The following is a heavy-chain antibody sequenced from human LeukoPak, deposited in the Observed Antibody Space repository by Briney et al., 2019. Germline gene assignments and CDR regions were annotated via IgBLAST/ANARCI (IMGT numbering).Heavy chain of an antibody. CDR3: ASGPYYYDSSGYVKKYDAFDI. CDR1: GFTFSDYY. J-gene: IGHJ3*02. CDR2: ISSSGSTI. V-gene: IGHV3-11*04. Sequence: IPGGSLRLSCAASGFTFSDYYMSRIRQAPGKGLEWVSYISSSGSTIYYADSVKGRFTISRDNAKNSLYLQMNSLRAKDTAVYYCASGPYYYDSSGYVKKYDAFDIWGQGTMVTVSS. D-gene: IGHD3-22*01.